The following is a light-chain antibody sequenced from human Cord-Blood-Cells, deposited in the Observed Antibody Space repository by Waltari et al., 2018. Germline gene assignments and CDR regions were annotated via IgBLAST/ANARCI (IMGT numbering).Light chain of an antibody. Sequence: DIQMTQSPSTLSASVGDRVTITCRASHSISSWLAWYQQKPGKAPKLLIYDASSLESGVPSRFSGSGSGTEFTLTISSLHPDDFATYYCQQYNSYSPWTFGQGTKVEIK. CDR2: DAS. V-gene: IGKV1-5*01. CDR3: QQYNSYSPWT. CDR1: HSISSW. J-gene: IGKJ1*01.